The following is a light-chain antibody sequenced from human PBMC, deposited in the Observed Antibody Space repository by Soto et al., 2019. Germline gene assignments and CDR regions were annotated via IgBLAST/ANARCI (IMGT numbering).Light chain of an antibody. V-gene: IGKV3-11*01. Sequence: EIVLTPSPATLSLSPGDRATLSCWASQSVNRYLVWYQQKPGQAPRLLMYDASKRATGIPARFSGSGSGTDFTLTISGLEPEDSAVYYCQQYGSSSEITFGQGTRLEIK. CDR2: DAS. CDR1: QSVNRY. J-gene: IGKJ5*01. CDR3: QQYGSSSEIT.